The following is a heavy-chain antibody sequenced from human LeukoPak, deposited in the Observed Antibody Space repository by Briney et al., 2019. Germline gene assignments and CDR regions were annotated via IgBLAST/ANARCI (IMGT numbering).Heavy chain of an antibody. D-gene: IGHD6-13*01. CDR3: ARAPAVTNWFDP. CDR2: IYYSGST. V-gene: IGHV4-39*01. Sequence: SATLSLTCTVSGGSISSSSYYWGWIRQPPGKGLEWIGSIYYSGSTYYNPSLKSRVTISVDTSKNQFSLKLSSVTAADTAVYYCARAPAVTNWFDPWGQGTLVTVSS. CDR1: GGSISSSSYY. J-gene: IGHJ5*02.